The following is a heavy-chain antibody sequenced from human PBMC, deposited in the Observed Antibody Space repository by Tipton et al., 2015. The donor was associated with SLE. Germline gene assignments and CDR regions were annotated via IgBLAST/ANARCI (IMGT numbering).Heavy chain of an antibody. Sequence: TLSLTCTVSGYSISSGYYWGWIRQPPGKGLEWIGSIYYSGSTYYNPSLKSRVTISVDTSKNQFSLKLSSVTAADTAVYYCARARWGDFWSGYYRASFDIWGQGTMVTVSS. CDR3: ARARWGDFWSGYYRASFDI. J-gene: IGHJ3*02. D-gene: IGHD3-3*01. CDR2: IYYSGST. CDR1: GYSISSGYY. V-gene: IGHV4-38-2*02.